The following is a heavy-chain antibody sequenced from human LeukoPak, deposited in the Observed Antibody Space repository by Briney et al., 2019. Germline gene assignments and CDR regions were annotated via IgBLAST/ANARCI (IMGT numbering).Heavy chain of an antibody. V-gene: IGHV3-23*01. CDR2: ISGGGDST. D-gene: IGHD5-18*01. Sequence: GGSLRLSCAAFGFIFSSYAMSWVRQAPGKGLEWVSTISGGGDSTYYRDSVKGRFTISRDNSKNTVDLQMNSLRAEDTAVYYCAKILRGYSYGGFDYWGQGTLVPVSS. CDR3: AKILRGYSYGGFDY. CDR1: GFIFSSYA. J-gene: IGHJ4*02.